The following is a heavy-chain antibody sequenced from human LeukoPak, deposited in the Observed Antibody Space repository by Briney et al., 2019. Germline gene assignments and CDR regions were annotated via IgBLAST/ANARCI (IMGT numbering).Heavy chain of an antibody. CDR1: GFTLSYYN. J-gene: IGHJ4*02. V-gene: IGHV3-21*06. CDR3: ARLDESEGDY. Sequence: GGSLRLSCSASGFTLSYYNMNWVRQAPGKRLEWVASISGGSDYIEYADSVKGRFTISRDNAKNSLFLQISNLSAEDTAVYYCARLDESEGDYWGQGTLLTVSS. CDR2: ISGGSDYI.